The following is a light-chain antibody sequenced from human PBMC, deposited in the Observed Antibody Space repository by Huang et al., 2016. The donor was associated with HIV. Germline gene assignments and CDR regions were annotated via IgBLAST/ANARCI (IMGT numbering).Light chain of an antibody. CDR3: HQYSKWPPA. CDR2: GEA. V-gene: IGKV3D-15*01. CDR1: RSLDTN. J-gene: IGKJ4*01. Sequence: EMVMTQSPATLSVSPGERATLSCRASRSLDTNVAWSQQKPGQAPRGLIYGEATRAAGVPAMFSGSGSGTEFTLSITTLQSEDFAVYYCHQYSKWPPAFGGGTRVEIK.